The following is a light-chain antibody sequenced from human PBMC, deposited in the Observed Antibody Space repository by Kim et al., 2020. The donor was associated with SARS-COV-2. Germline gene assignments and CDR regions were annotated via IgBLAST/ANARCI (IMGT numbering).Light chain of an antibody. J-gene: IGLJ1*01. CDR1: NIESKS. CDR2: SDT. V-gene: IGLV3-21*04. Sequence: SYELTQPPSVSVAPGKTARITCGGNNIESKSVHWYQQGPGQVPVLVIYSDTDRPSGIPERFSGSNSGNTATLTISRVEAGDEADYYCQVWDSSSDHYVFGTGTKVTVL. CDR3: QVWDSSSDHYV.